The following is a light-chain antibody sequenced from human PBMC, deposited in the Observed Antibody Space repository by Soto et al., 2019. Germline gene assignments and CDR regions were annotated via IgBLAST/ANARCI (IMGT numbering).Light chain of an antibody. J-gene: IGLJ2*01. CDR3: SSYASFNAVI. Sequence: QSALTQPASVSGSPGQSITISCTGTSNDIESYNLVSWYQQHPAKAPKLMIFAVTKRPAGVSSRFSGSKSGYTASLTISGLQAEDEADYYCSSYASFNAVIFGGGTKLTVL. V-gene: IGLV2-23*02. CDR1: SNDIESYNL. CDR2: AVT.